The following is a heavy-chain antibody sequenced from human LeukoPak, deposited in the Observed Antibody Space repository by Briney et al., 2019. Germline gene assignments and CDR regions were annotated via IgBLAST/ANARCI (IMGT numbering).Heavy chain of an antibody. Sequence: SETLSLTCAVSGGSISSSNWWSWVRQPPGKGLEWIGEIYHSGSTNYNPSLKSRVTISVDKSKNQFSLKLSSVTAADTAVYYCATHSHLPYIAFDYWGQGTLVTVSS. D-gene: IGHD2-21*01. CDR3: ATHSHLPYIAFDY. V-gene: IGHV4-4*02. CDR2: IYHSGST. CDR1: GGSISSSNW. J-gene: IGHJ4*02.